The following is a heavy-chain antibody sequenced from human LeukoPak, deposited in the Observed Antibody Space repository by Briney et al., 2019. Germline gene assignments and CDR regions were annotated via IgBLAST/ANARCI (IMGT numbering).Heavy chain of an antibody. CDR2: IYYSGST. CDR3: ARARFGGLFPYAFDI. Sequence: PSETLSLTCTVSGGSISSSSYYWGWIRQPPGKGLEWIGSIYYSGSTYYNPSLKSRVTISVDTSKNQFSLKLSSVTAADTAVYYCARARFGGLFPYAFDIWGQGTMVTVSS. D-gene: IGHD3-10*01. J-gene: IGHJ3*02. CDR1: GGSISSSSYY. V-gene: IGHV4-39*07.